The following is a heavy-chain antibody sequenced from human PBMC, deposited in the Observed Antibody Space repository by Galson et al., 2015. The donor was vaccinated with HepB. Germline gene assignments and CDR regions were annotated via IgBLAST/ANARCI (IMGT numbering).Heavy chain of an antibody. CDR2: ISVYNGNT. D-gene: IGHD3-16*02. J-gene: IGHJ4*02. CDR1: GYTFTSYG. Sequence: SVKVSCKASGYTFTSYGISWVRQAPGQGLEWMGWISVYNGNTKYAQKFQGRVTMTTDTSTSTVYMELRSLRSDDTAVYYCARGRRLGELSAFDYWGQGTLVTVSP. CDR3: ARGRRLGELSAFDY. V-gene: IGHV1-18*01.